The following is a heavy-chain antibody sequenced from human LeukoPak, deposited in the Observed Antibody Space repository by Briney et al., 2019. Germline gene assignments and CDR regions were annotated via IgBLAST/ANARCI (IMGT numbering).Heavy chain of an antibody. J-gene: IGHJ6*03. CDR2: INHSGST. V-gene: IGHV4-34*01. D-gene: IGHD6-19*01. CDR3: ARGTRGGVPYSSGWPAVSYYYYIDV. Sequence: SETLSLTCAVSGGSLSGYYWTWIRQPPGKGLEWIGEINHSGSTNYNPSLKSRVTISVDTSKNQFSLKLSSVTAADTAVYYCARGTRGGVPYSSGWPAVSYYYYIDVWGKGTTVTVSS. CDR1: GGSLSGYY.